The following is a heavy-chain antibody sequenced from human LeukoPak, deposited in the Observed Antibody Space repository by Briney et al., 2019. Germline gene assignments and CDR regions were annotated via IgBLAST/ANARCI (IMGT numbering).Heavy chain of an antibody. J-gene: IGHJ3*02. Sequence: GGSLRLSCAAYGFTFSNYAMHWVRQAPGKGLEWMAIIWYDGSYKYYADSVKGRFTISRDNSKNTLYLQVNSLTAEDTAVYYCARGNSDAFDIWGHGTMVTVSS. CDR2: IWYDGSYK. CDR1: GFTFSNYA. D-gene: IGHD4-23*01. CDR3: ARGNSDAFDI. V-gene: IGHV3-33*01.